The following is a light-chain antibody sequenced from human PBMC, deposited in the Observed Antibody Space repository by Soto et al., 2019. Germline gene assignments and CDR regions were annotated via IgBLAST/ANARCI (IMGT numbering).Light chain of an antibody. CDR3: NSYTTTSTVV. CDR2: GVS. J-gene: IGLJ3*02. CDR1: XXDIGTYNY. V-gene: IGLV2-14*01. Sequence: QSVLTQPASVSGSPGQSITISCTGXXXDIGTYNYVSWYQQHPGKAPKLMIYGVSNRPSGIPNRFSGSKSGNTASLTISGLQAEDEADYYCNSYTTTSTVVFGGGTKVTVL.